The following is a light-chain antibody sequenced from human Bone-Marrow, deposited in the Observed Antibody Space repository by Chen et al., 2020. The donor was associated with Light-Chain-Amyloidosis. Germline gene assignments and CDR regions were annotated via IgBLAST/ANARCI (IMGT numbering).Light chain of an antibody. CDR2: RDT. J-gene: IGLJ2*01. Sequence: SYELTQPPSVSMSPGQTARITCSGDDLPTKYAYWYQQKPGQAPVLVIHRDTERPSGISERFSGSSSGTTATLTISGGQAEDEAAYHCQSADSSGTYEVIFGGGTKLTVL. V-gene: IGLV3-25*03. CDR3: QSADSSGTYEVI. CDR1: DLPTKY.